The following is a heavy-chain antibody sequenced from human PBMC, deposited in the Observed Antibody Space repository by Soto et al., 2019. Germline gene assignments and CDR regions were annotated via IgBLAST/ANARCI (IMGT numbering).Heavy chain of an antibody. V-gene: IGHV4-59*01. D-gene: IGHD3-22*01. Sequence: SETLSLTCTVSGGSISSYYWSWIRQPPGKGLEWIGYIYYSGSTNYNPSLKSRVTISVDTSKNQFSLKLSSVTAADTAVYYCARGLQVMKTYYYDSSALEPWGQGTLVTVSS. CDR2: IYYSGST. CDR3: ARGLQVMKTYYYDSSALEP. J-gene: IGHJ5*02. CDR1: GGSISSYY.